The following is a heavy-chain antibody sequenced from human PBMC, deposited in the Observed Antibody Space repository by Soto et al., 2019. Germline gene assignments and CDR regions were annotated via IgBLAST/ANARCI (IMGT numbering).Heavy chain of an antibody. V-gene: IGHV4-30-4*01. CDR3: ARERVVPAAIGYTFDY. D-gene: IGHD2-2*01. J-gene: IGHJ4*02. CDR2: IYYSGST. Sequence: PSQTLSLTCTVSGQSISSGDYYWSWIRQPPGKGLEWIGYIYYSGSTYYNPSLKSRVTISVDTSKNQFSLKLSSVTAADTAVYYCARERVVPAAIGYTFDYWGQGTLVPVSS. CDR1: GQSISSGDYY.